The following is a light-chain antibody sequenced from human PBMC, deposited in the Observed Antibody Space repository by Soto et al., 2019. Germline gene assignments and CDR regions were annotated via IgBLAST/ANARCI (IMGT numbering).Light chain of an antibody. V-gene: IGKV1-9*01. CDR3: LQHNNYPWS. CDR1: QGIASY. Sequence: DIQLTQSPSFLSASVGDRVTITCRASQGIASYLAWYQQKPGKAPKLLIYPASSLQSGVPSRFSGSGSGTEFTLTISSLQPEDFATYYCLQHNNYPWSFGQGTKVDIK. CDR2: PAS. J-gene: IGKJ1*01.